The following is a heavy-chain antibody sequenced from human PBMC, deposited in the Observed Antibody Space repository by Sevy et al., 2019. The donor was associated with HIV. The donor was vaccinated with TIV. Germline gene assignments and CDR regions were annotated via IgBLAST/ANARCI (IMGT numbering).Heavy chain of an antibody. J-gene: IGHJ4*02. D-gene: IGHD2-15*01. CDR2: INHNGSVT. Sequence: GGSLRLSCAASGFSLSSYWMNWVRQTPGKGLEWVANINHNGSVTYYVDSVKDRFTISRDNTRNFLYLQMTSLRVEDTALYYCVRAVATNGSFWGQGTLVTVSS. CDR3: VRAVATNGSF. V-gene: IGHV3-7*01. CDR1: GFSLSSYW.